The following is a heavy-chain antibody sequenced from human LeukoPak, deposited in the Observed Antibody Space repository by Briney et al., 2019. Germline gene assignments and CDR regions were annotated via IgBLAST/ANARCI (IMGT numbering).Heavy chain of an antibody. D-gene: IGHD6-13*01. V-gene: IGHV3-48*03. CDR2: ISSSGSTI. CDR3: ATNHHKPGYSSSHNGFDP. Sequence: GGSLRLSCAASGFTFSSYEMNWVRQAPGKGLEWVSYISSSGSTIYYADSVKGRFTISRDNAKNSLYLQMNSLRAEDTAVYYCATNHHKPGYSSSHNGFDPWGQGTLVTVSS. CDR1: GFTFSSYE. J-gene: IGHJ5*02.